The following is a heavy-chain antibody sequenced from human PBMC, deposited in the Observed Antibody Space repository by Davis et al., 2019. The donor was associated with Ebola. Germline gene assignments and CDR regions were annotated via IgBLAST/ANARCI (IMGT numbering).Heavy chain of an antibody. V-gene: IGHV3-30*18. CDR3: AKDRRDTASFDY. J-gene: IGHJ4*02. CDR2: ISYDGSNK. CDR1: GFSFSGFW. D-gene: IGHD5-18*01. Sequence: PGGSLRLSCAASGFSFSGFWMSWVRQAPGKGLEWVAVISYDGSNKYYADSVKGRFTISRDNSRNTLYLQMNSLRAEDTAVYYCAKDRRDTASFDYWGQGTLVTVSS.